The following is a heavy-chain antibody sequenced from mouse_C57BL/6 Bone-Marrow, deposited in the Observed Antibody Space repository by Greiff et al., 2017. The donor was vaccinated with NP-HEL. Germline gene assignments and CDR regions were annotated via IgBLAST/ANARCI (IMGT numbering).Heavy chain of an antibody. CDR1: GFTFSSYG. D-gene: IGHD1-1*01. V-gene: IGHV5-6*02. Sequence: DVMLVESGGDLVKPGGSLKLSCAASGFTFSSYGMSWIRQTPDKRLEWVATISSGGSYTYYPDSVKGRFTISRDNAKNTLYLQMSSLKSEDTAMYYCARGYYYGSVAWFAYWGQGTLVTVSA. J-gene: IGHJ3*01. CDR2: ISSGGSYT. CDR3: ARGYYYGSVAWFAY.